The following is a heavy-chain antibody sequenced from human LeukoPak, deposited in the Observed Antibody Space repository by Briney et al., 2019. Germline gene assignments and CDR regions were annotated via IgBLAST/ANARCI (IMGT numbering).Heavy chain of an antibody. Sequence: AGGSLRLSCTASGFTFGDYAMSWVRQAPGKGLEWVGFIRSKTYGGTTDYAASVKGRFTISRDGSKSIAYLQMNSLKTEDTAVYYCTRDRSAVAGTGSSAHYWGQGTLVTVSS. CDR2: IRSKTYGGTT. CDR3: TRDRSAVAGTGSSAHY. D-gene: IGHD6-19*01. V-gene: IGHV3-49*04. CDR1: GFTFGDYA. J-gene: IGHJ4*02.